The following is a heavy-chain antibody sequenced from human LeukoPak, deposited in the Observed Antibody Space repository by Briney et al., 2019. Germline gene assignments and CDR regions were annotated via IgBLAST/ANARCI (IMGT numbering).Heavy chain of an antibody. CDR2: IYLDGSKI. V-gene: IGHV3-33*01. Sequence: GRSLRLSCTASGFTLSSYAIHWVRQAPGKGLEWVSVIYLDGSKIYYADSVKGRFTLSRDNSKNTLYLQMNSLRAEDTAVYYCARPYYDSSGYFDYWGQGTLVTVSS. J-gene: IGHJ4*02. CDR3: ARPYYDSSGYFDY. CDR1: GFTLSSYA. D-gene: IGHD3-22*01.